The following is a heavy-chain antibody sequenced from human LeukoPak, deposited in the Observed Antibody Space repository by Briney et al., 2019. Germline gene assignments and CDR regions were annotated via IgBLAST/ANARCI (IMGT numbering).Heavy chain of an antibody. J-gene: IGHJ3*02. D-gene: IGHD6-19*01. CDR3: AKVRIAVAAIPADAFDI. Sequence: GGSLRLSCAASGFTFSSYAISWVRQAPGKGLEWVSAISGSGGSTYYADSVKGRFTISRDNSKNTLYLQMNSLRAEDTAVYYCAKVRIAVAAIPADAFDIWCQGTMVTVSS. CDR2: ISGSGGST. CDR1: GFTFSSYA. V-gene: IGHV3-23*01.